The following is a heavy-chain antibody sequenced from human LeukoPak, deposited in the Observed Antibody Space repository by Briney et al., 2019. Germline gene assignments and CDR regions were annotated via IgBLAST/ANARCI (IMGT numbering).Heavy chain of an antibody. J-gene: IGHJ6*02. D-gene: IGHD1-26*01. CDR2: ISYDGSNK. Sequence: PGGSLRLSCAVSGFSFSSYGMHWVRQAPGKGLEWVAVISYDGSNKYSADSVKGRFTISRDNSKNTLFLQMNSLRAEDTAVYYCAKDRAERFKYNYYGMDVWGQGTTVTVSS. CDR3: AKDRAERFKYNYYGMDV. CDR1: GFSFSSYG. V-gene: IGHV3-30*18.